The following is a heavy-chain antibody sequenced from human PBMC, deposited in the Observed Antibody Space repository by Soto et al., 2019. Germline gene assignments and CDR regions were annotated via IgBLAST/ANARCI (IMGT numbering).Heavy chain of an antibody. CDR3: AKAGILSNYVAYYYYMDV. Sequence: GGSLRLSCAASGFTFSSYGMHWVRQAPGKGLEWVAVISYDGSNKYYADSVKGRFTISRDNSKNTLYLQMNSLRAEDTAVYYCAKAGILSNYVAYYYYMDVWGKGTTVTVSS. D-gene: IGHD4-4*01. J-gene: IGHJ6*03. V-gene: IGHV3-30*18. CDR1: GFTFSSYG. CDR2: ISYDGSNK.